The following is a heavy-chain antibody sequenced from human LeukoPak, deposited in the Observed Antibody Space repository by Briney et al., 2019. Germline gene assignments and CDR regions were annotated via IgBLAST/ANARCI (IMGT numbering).Heavy chain of an antibody. Sequence: GGSLRLSCAASGFTVSTNYMSWVRQAPGKGLEWVSVIYSSGSTYYADSVKGRFTISRDNSKNTLYLQMNSLRAEDTAVYYCAKPRENSSGVGRYFDYWGQGTLVTVSS. CDR3: AKPRENSSGVGRYFDY. CDR2: IYSSGST. J-gene: IGHJ4*02. D-gene: IGHD6-19*01. CDR1: GFTVSTNY. V-gene: IGHV3-53*01.